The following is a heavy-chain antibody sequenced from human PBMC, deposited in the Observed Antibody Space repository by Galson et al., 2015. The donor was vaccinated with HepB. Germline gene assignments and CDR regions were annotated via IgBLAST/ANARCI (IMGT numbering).Heavy chain of an antibody. V-gene: IGHV1-69*06. Sequence: SVKVSCKASGGTFSGYAISWVRQAPGQGLEWMGGIIPIFGRGNYARKFQGRVTITADKLTSTTYMELRSLRSEDTAVYYCATGGECSGGSCHEGHWGQGTLVTVSS. CDR3: ATGGECSGGSCHEGH. D-gene: IGHD2-15*01. CDR1: GGTFSGYA. CDR2: IIPIFGRG. J-gene: IGHJ4*02.